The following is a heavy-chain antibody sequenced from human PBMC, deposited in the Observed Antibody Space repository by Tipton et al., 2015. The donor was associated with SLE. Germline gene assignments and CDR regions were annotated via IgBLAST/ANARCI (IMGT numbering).Heavy chain of an antibody. D-gene: IGHD5-18*01. CDR3: ARSEWGYSYALDY. J-gene: IGHJ4*02. V-gene: IGHV4-59*01. Sequence: TLSLTCTVSGGSISSYYWTWIRQPPGKGLEWIGYIYYSGSTNYNPSLKSRVTISVDTSKNQFSLKLSSVTAADTAVYYCARSEWGYSYALDYWCQGTLVTVSA. CDR2: IYYSGST. CDR1: GGSISSYY.